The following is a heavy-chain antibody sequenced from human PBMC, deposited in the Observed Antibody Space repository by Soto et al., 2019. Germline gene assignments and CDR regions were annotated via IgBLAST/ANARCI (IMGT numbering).Heavy chain of an antibody. D-gene: IGHD4-17*01. J-gene: IGHJ6*02. CDR3: VNGRTTVRNYYYGMDV. V-gene: IGHV3-64D*06. Sequence: HPGGSLRLSCAVSGFPVNYYDLSWVRQPPGKGLEYVSAISSNGGSTYYADSVKGRFTISRDNSKNTLYLQMSSLRAEDTAVYYCVNGRTTVRNYYYGMDVWGQGTTVTVSS. CDR1: GFPVNYYD. CDR2: ISSNGGST.